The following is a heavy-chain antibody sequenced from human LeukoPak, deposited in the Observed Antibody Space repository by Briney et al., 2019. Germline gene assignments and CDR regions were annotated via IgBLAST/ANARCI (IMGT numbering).Heavy chain of an antibody. CDR3: ARGHIAAAGMFGY. CDR1: GGSISSGGYY. V-gene: IGHV4-39*07. D-gene: IGHD6-13*01. J-gene: IGHJ4*02. Sequence: SETLSLTCAVSGGSISSGGYYWGWTRQPPGKGLEWIGSIYYSGSTYYNPSLKSRVTISVDTSKNQFSLKLSSVTAADTAVYYCARGHIAAAGMFGYWGQGTLVTVSS. CDR2: IYYSGST.